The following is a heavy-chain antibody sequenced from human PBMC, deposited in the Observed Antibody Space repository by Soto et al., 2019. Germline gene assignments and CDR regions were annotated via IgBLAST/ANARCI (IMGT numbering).Heavy chain of an antibody. CDR1: GGTFSSYA. V-gene: IGHV1-69*05. J-gene: IGHJ4*02. D-gene: IGHD2-2*01. Sequence: GASVKVSCKASGGTFSSYAISWVRQAPGQGLEWMGWINPIIGGTNYAQKFQGRVTMTRDESTSTAYMELSSLRSEDTAVYYCARDASAARFGYWGQGTLVTVSS. CDR2: INPIIGGT. CDR3: ARDASAARFGY.